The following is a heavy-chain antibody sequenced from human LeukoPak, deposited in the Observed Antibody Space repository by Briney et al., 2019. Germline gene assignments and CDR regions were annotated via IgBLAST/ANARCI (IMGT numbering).Heavy chain of an antibody. CDR3: ARVGAYTDYAPDY. CDR1: GCTFSTYS. CDR2: ISATGSYT. D-gene: IGHD4-17*01. V-gene: IGHV3-21*01. Sequence: PGGSLRLSCAASGCTFSTYSMNWVRQAPGKGLEWVSSISATGSYTYYADSVKGRFTISRDSAKSSLYLQVSSLRAEDTAVYYCARVGAYTDYAPDYGGQGTLVTVSS. J-gene: IGHJ4*02.